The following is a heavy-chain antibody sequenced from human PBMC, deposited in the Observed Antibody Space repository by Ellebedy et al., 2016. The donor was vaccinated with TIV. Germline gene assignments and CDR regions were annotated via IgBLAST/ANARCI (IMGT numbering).Heavy chain of an antibody. Sequence: GESLKISCGASGFTFSNYWMNWVRQAPGKGLEWVSYISSTGTTIYYADSVKGRFTISRDNAKISLYLQMNSLTAEDTAVYYCASGAYDIWGQGTMVTVSS. CDR2: ISSTGTTI. J-gene: IGHJ3*02. CDR3: ASGAYDI. CDR1: GFTFSNYW. V-gene: IGHV3-48*04.